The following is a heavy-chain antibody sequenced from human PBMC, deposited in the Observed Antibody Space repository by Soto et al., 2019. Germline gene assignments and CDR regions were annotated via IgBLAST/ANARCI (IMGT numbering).Heavy chain of an antibody. CDR2: IYWNDDK. D-gene: IGHD3-16*01. Sequence: QITLKESGPTLVEPTQTLTLTCTYSGFSLRTTGVGVGWIRQPPGKALEWVGIIYWNDDKRYSPSLKNRFTLTRDISKSQVVLTMTNMDPVDTATYYCAHTWGLPFDYWGQGTLVIVSS. V-gene: IGHV2-5*01. CDR3: AHTWGLPFDY. CDR1: GFSLRTTGVG. J-gene: IGHJ4*02.